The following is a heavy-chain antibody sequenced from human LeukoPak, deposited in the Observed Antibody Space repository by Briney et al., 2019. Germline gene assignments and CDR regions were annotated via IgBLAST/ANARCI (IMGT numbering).Heavy chain of an antibody. D-gene: IGHD5/OR15-5a*01. V-gene: IGHV4-4*07. CDR2: IYSSGST. CDR3: TRGGSRTFDY. CDR1: GGSISSYY. Sequence: SETLSLTCTVSGGSISSYYWSWIRQPDGKGLEWIGRIYSSGSTNYNPSLKSRVTMSVDTSKNQFSLKLSSVTAADTAIYYCTRGGSRTFDYWGQGTLVTVSS. J-gene: IGHJ4*02.